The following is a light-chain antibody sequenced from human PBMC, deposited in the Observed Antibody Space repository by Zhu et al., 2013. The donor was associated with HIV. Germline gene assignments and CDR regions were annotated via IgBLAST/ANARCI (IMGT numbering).Light chain of an antibody. J-gene: IGKJ3*01. Sequence: AIQLTQSPSSLSASVRDRVTITCRASQGISSALAWYQQKPGKTPKLLIYDASSLESGVPSRFSGSGSGTDFTLTISSLQPEDFATYYCQQFYTYVFTFGPGTKVDIK. CDR2: DAS. CDR1: QGISSA. V-gene: IGKV1-13*02. CDR3: QQFYTYVFT.